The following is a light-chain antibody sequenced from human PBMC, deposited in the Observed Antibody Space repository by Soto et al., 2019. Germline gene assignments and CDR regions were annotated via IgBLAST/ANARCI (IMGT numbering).Light chain of an antibody. CDR1: QSIVTY. J-gene: IGKJ5*01. V-gene: IGKV1-39*01. CDR2: AAS. CDR3: QQSYSNPIT. Sequence: DIQMTQSPSSLSASVGDRVTITCRASQSIVTYLNWYLQKPGKAPKLLIYAASNLQSGVPSRFSGSGSGTDFTLTISSLQPEDFATYYCQQSYSNPITFGQGTRLEIK.